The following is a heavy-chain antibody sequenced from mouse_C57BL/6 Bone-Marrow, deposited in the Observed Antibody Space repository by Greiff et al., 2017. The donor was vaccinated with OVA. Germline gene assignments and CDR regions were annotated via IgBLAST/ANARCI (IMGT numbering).Heavy chain of an antibody. CDR1: GYTFTDYY. Sequence: VHVKQSGPELVKPGASVKISCKASGYTFTDYYMNWVKQSHGKSLEWIGDINPNNGGTSYNQKFKGKATLTVDKSSSTAYMELRSLTSEDSAVYYCARSGWLLLSFDYWGQGTTLTVSS. J-gene: IGHJ2*01. V-gene: IGHV1-26*01. CDR2: INPNNGGT. D-gene: IGHD2-3*01. CDR3: ARSGWLLLSFDY.